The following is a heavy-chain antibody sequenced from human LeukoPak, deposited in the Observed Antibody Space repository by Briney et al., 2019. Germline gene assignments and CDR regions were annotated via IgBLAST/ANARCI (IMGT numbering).Heavy chain of an antibody. Sequence: SETLSLTCAVYGGSFSGYYWSWIRQPPGKGLEWIGEINHSGSTNYNPSLKSRVTISVDTSKNQFSLKLSSVTAADTAVYSCARGDGDRFDYWGQGTLVTVSS. CDR3: ARGDGDRFDY. V-gene: IGHV4-34*01. D-gene: IGHD4-17*01. CDR2: INHSGST. J-gene: IGHJ4*02. CDR1: GGSFSGYY.